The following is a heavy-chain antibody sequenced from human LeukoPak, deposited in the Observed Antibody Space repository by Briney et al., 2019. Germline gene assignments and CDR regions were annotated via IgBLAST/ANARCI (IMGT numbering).Heavy chain of an antibody. Sequence: PGGSLRLSCAASGFTLSSYGMNWVRQPPGKGLEWVSSIFPSGGEIHYADSVRGRFTISRDNSKSTLSLQMNSLRAEDTAIYYCATYRQVLLPFESWGQGTLVTVSS. CDR3: ATYRQVLLPFES. CDR2: IFPSGGEI. CDR1: GFTLSSYG. D-gene: IGHD2-8*02. V-gene: IGHV3-23*01. J-gene: IGHJ4*02.